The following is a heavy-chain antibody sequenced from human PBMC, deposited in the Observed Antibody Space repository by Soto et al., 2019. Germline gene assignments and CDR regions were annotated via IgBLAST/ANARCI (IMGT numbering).Heavy chain of an antibody. D-gene: IGHD2-15*01. J-gene: IGHJ4*02. V-gene: IGHV4-30-2*01. CDR1: GGSISSATYS. CDR3: ATSRLGVVAAIPDY. Sequence: PSETLSLTCAVSGGSISSATYSWIWIRQPPGKGLEWIGYIYHSGSTFYNPSLKSRVTISVDRSRNQFSLKLTSVTAADTAVYYCATSRLGVVAAIPDYWCQGTLVTVSS. CDR2: IYHSGST.